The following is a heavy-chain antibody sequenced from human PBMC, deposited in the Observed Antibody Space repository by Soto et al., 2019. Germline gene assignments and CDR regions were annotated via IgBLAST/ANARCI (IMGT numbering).Heavy chain of an antibody. Sequence: GGSLRLSCAASGFTFSSYGMHWVRHAPGKGLEWVAVIWYDGSNKYYADSVKGRFTISRDNSKNTLYLQMNSLRAEDTAVYYCARDLSVVVTAAYAFDIWGQGTMVTVSS. V-gene: IGHV3-33*01. CDR1: GFTFSSYG. D-gene: IGHD2-21*02. J-gene: IGHJ3*02. CDR2: IWYDGSNK. CDR3: ARDLSVVVTAAYAFDI.